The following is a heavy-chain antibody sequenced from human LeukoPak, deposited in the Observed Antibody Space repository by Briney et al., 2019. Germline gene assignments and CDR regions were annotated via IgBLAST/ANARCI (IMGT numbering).Heavy chain of an antibody. V-gene: IGHV4-34*01. Sequence: PSETLSLTCAVYGASFCSSYWSWIRQPPGRGLECIGEINHRGSTNYNPSLKSRVTISVDTPKNQCSLNLSSVTAADTAVYYCAREEAAAGSNWFDTWGQGTLVTVSS. D-gene: IGHD6-13*01. CDR1: GASFCSSY. CDR3: AREEAAAGSNWFDT. J-gene: IGHJ5*02. CDR2: INHRGST.